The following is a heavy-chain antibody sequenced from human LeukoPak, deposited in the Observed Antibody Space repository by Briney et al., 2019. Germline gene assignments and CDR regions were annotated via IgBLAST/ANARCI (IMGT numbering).Heavy chain of an antibody. CDR1: GFIFSSYS. Sequence: PGGSLRLSCAASGFIFSSYSMNWVRQAPGKGLEWVSYISSSSSTIYYADSVKGRFTISRDNSKNTLYLQMNSLRAEDTAVYYCAKDRRAGSYDYWGQGTLVTVSS. CDR3: AKDRRAGSYDY. J-gene: IGHJ4*02. D-gene: IGHD3-10*01. V-gene: IGHV3-48*01. CDR2: ISSSSSTI.